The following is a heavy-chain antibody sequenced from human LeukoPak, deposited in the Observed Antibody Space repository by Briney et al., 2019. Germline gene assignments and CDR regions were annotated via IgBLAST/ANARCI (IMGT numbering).Heavy chain of an antibody. J-gene: IGHJ4*02. CDR1: GFSFSSYS. D-gene: IGHD5-12*01. Sequence: GGSLRLSCAASGFSFSSYSMNWVRQAPGKGLEWVSSISSSSSYIYYADSVKGRFTISRDNAKNSLYLQMNSLRAEDTAVYYCARVGATGFDYWGQGTLVTVSS. V-gene: IGHV3-21*01. CDR2: ISSSSSYI. CDR3: ARVGATGFDY.